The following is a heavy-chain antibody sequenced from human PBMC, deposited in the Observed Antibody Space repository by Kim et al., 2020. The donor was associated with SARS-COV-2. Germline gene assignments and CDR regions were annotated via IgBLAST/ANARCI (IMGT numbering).Heavy chain of an antibody. V-gene: IGHV1-3*01. CDR3: ARGRSCDY. CDR2: GNP. D-gene: IGHD6-13*01. Sequence: GNPKYSQKFQGRVTITRDTSASTAYRELSSLRSEDTAVYYCARGRSCDYWGQGTLVTVSS. J-gene: IGHJ4*02.